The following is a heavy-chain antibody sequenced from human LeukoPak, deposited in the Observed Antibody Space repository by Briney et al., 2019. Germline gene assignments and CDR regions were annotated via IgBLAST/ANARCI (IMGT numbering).Heavy chain of an antibody. J-gene: IGHJ6*02. CDR2: INPNSGDT. CDR3: ARVWTTVRGMDV. V-gene: IGHV1-2*06. D-gene: IGHD4-17*01. Sequence: ASVKVSRKASGYTFTDYYINWVRQAPGQGLEWMGRINPNSGDTNYAQKFQGRVTMTRDTSISTAYMELLRSDDTAVYYCARVWTTVRGMDVWGQGTTVTVSS. CDR1: GYTFTDYY.